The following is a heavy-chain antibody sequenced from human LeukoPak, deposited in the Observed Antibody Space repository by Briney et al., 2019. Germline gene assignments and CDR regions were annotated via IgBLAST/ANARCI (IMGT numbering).Heavy chain of an antibody. CDR2: TYYRSTWYN. J-gene: IGHJ3*02. CDR1: GDSVSSNNIA. Sequence: SQTLSLTCAISGDSVSSNNIAWNWIRQSPSRGLEWLGRTYYRSTWYNDYAVSVKSRITINPDTSKNQFSLQLNSVTPEDTAVYYCARAAAAFSGLDAFDIWGQGTMVTVSS. CDR3: ARAAAAFSGLDAFDI. D-gene: IGHD6-13*01. V-gene: IGHV6-1*01.